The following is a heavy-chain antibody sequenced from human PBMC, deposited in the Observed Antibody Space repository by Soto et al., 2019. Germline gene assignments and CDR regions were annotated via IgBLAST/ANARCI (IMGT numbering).Heavy chain of an antibody. V-gene: IGHV3-74*01. CDR3: ARDLALYSGSSYYFDY. CDR1: GFTFGPFW. D-gene: IGHD1-26*01. J-gene: IGHJ4*02. Sequence: GGSLRLSCAASGFTFGPFWMHWVRQAPGKGLVWLSHINSDGSTIVYADSVKGRFTISRDNSKNTLYLQMNSLRAEDTAVYYCARDLALYSGSSYYFDYWGQGTLVTVSS. CDR2: INSDGSTI.